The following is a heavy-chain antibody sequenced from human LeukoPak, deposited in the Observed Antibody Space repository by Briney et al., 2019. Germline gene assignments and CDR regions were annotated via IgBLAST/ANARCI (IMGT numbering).Heavy chain of an antibody. Sequence: SETLSLTCAVYGGSFSGYYWSWIRQPPGKGLEWIGEINHSGSTNYNPSLKSRVTISVDTSKNQFSLKLSSVTAADTAVYYCARATEYSGYDRRSDAFDIWGQGTMVTVSS. CDR2: INHSGST. V-gene: IGHV4-34*01. CDR3: ARATEYSGYDRRSDAFDI. D-gene: IGHD5-12*01. J-gene: IGHJ3*02. CDR1: GGSFSGYY.